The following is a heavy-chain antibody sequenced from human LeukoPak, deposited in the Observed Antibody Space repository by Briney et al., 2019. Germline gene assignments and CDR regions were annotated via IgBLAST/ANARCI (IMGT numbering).Heavy chain of an antibody. CDR1: GYTFTDYY. CDR3: ARRYFDWLDYFDY. V-gene: IGHV1-2*02. D-gene: IGHD3-9*01. Sequence: ASVKVSCKASGYTFTDYYIHWVRQAPGQGLEWMGGINPNSGGTNYAQKFQGRVTMTRDTSISTAYMELSRLRSDDTAVYYCARRYFDWLDYFDYWGQGTLVTVSS. CDR2: INPNSGGT. J-gene: IGHJ4*02.